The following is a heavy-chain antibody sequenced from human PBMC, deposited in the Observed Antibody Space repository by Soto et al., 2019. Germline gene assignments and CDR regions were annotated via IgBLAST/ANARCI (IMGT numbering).Heavy chain of an antibody. CDR1: GYSVSSSDYY. V-gene: IGHV4-39*01. CDR2: MFYSGLT. D-gene: IGHD2-15*01. CDR3: APLSVSLSGPYGIHV. Sequence: SETLSLTCSVSGYSVSSSDYYCAWIRQPPGKGLEWIGSMFYSGLTYYNPSLKSRVTLSVDTSKNQFSVRLNSVTAADTAVYYCAPLSVSLSGPYGIHVWGKGTTVTVS. J-gene: IGHJ6*03.